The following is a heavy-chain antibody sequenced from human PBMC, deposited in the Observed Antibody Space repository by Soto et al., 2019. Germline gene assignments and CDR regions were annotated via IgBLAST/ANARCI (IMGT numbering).Heavy chain of an antibody. CDR3: ARDQGLVATGHVDY. CDR2: IIPMVGTA. J-gene: IGHJ4*02. D-gene: IGHD1-26*01. Sequence: QVQLVQSGAEVRKPGSSVKVSCKASGATFSRYSISWVRQAPGQGLEWMGRIIPMVGTADYAQKFQGRVTITADRSTSTAYMELSSLRSEDTALYYCARDQGLVATGHVDYWGQGTLVTVSS. V-gene: IGHV1-69*08. CDR1: GATFSRYS.